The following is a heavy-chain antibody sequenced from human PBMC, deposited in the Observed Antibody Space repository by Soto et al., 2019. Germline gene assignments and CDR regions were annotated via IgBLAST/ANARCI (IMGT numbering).Heavy chain of an antibody. CDR3: AKERGDSSGYFDY. J-gene: IGHJ4*02. Sequence: QVQLVESGGGVVQPGRSLRLSCAASGFTFSSYGMHWVRQAPGKGLEWVAVISYDGSNKYYADSVKGRFTISRDNSKNTLYLQMNSLRAEDTAVYYCAKERGDSSGYFDYWGQGTLVTVSS. V-gene: IGHV3-30*18. CDR2: ISYDGSNK. D-gene: IGHD3-22*01. CDR1: GFTFSSYG.